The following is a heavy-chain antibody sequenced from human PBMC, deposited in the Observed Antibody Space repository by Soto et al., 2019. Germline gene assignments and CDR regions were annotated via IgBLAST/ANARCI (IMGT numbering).Heavy chain of an antibody. V-gene: IGHV3-23*01. J-gene: IGHJ4*02. CDR1: GFTFSSYA. CDR2: ISGSGGST. CDR3: AKPKRGTTVTTQEWDY. Sequence: GSLRLSCAASGFTFSSYAMSWVRQAPGKGLEWVSAISGSGGSTYYADSVKGRFTISRDNSKNTLYLQMNSLRAEDTAVYYCAKPKRGTTVTTQEWDYWGQGTLVTVSS. D-gene: IGHD4-17*01.